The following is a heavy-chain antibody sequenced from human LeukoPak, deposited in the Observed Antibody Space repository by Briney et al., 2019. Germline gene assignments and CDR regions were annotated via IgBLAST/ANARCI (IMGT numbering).Heavy chain of an antibody. V-gene: IGHV4-34*01. CDR2: IHHSGSA. D-gene: IGHD3-3*01. CDR3: ARHLTPPYYDFWSGYQNPGYLDY. CDR1: GGSISGYY. J-gene: IGHJ4*02. Sequence: SETLSLTCVVYGGSISGYYWSWIRQPPGKGLEWIGEIHHSGSASYNPSLKSRVTISVDTSKNQFSLKLSSVTAADTAVYYCARHLTPPYYDFWSGYQNPGYLDYWGQGTLVTVSS.